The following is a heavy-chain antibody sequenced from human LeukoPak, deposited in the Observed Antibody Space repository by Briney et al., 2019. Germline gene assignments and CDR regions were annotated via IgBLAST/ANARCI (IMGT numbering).Heavy chain of an antibody. D-gene: IGHD4-17*01. CDR3: AKGRPSVYGDSYYFGMDV. J-gene: IGHJ6*01. V-gene: IGHV3-23*01. CDR2: ISGSGENT. Sequence: GGSLRLSCAASGFTFSSYAMTWVRQPPGKGLDWVSGISGSGENTYYADSVKGRFTISRDNSKNTLYLQMNSLRAEDTAVYYCAKGRPSVYGDSYYFGMDVWGQGSTVTVS. CDR1: GFTFSSYA.